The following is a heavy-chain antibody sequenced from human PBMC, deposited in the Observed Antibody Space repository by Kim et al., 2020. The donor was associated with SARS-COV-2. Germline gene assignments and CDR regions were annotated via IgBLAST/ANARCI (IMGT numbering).Heavy chain of an antibody. J-gene: IGHJ4*02. CDR2: K. V-gene: IGHV3-21*01. CDR3: AKHDSGSYYY. D-gene: IGHD1-26*01. Sequence: KYYADSGKGRFTISRENAKNSLYLQMNSRRAEDTAVYYCAKHDSGSYYYWGQGTLVTVSS.